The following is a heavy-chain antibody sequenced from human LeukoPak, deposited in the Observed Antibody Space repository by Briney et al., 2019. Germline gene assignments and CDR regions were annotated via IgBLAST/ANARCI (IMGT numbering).Heavy chain of an antibody. CDR3: ARAPTRNYDSFPDY. CDR2: ISSSSSTI. D-gene: IGHD4-11*01. J-gene: IGHJ4*02. Sequence: GGSLRLSCAASGFTFSSYSMNWVRQAPGKALEWVSYISSSSSTIYYADSVKGRFTISRDNAKNSLYLQMNSLRAEDTAVYSCARAPTRNYDSFPDYWGQGTLVTVSS. V-gene: IGHV3-48*01. CDR1: GFTFSSYS.